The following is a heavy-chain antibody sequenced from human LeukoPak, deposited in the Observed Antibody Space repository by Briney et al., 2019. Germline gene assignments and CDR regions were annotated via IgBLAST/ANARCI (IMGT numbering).Heavy chain of an antibody. D-gene: IGHD6-13*01. J-gene: IGHJ4*02. V-gene: IGHV1-18*01. CDR2: ISANNGNT. CDR3: ARAPAAEATRVDY. Sequence: ASVKVSCKASGYTFTNYGISWVRQAPGQGLEWMGWISANNGNTNYAQKLQGRVTMTRDTSTSTAYMDLRSLTSDDTAMYYCARAPAAEATRVDYWGQGTLVTVSS. CDR1: GYTFTNYG.